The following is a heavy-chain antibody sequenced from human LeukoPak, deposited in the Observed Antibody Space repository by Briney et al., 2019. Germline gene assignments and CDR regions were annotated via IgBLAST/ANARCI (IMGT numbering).Heavy chain of an antibody. V-gene: IGHV4-31*03. Sequence: PSETLSLTCTVSGGSISSGGYYWNWIRQPPGKGLEWIGYIYYSGSTYYNPSLKSRVAISVDTSKNQFSLKLSSVTAADTAVYYCARGSEHFDYWGQGTLVTVSS. CDR3: ARGSEHFDY. CDR1: GGSISSGGYY. J-gene: IGHJ4*02. CDR2: IYYSGST.